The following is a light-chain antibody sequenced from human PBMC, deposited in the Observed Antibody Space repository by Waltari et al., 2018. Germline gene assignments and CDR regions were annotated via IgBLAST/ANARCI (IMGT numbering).Light chain of an antibody. V-gene: IGLV2-14*01. CDR1: TTDIGAYFY. Sequence: QSALTQPASVSGSPGQSIPLSCPGTTTDIGAYFYVPWYQQHPGQAPKLIIYEVPYRPSGGPTRFSGSKSGNTASLTISGLQAEDEADYYCNSYTSTSTYVFGTGTKVTVL. CDR2: EVP. CDR3: NSYTSTSTYV. J-gene: IGLJ1*01.